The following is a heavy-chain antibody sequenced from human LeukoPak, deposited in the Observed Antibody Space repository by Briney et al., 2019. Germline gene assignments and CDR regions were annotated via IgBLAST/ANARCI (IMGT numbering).Heavy chain of an antibody. CDR1: GGSISTYY. V-gene: IGHV4-4*07. D-gene: IGHD6-19*01. J-gene: IGHJ4*02. CDR2: IYITGST. CDR3: ARGIAVAGYYFDY. Sequence: PSETLSLTCGVSGGSISTYYWSWIRQPAGKGLEWIGRIYITGSTHYNPSLTSRVTMSVDTSKNQFSLKLSSVTAADTAVYYCARGIAVAGYYFDYWGQGTLVTVSS.